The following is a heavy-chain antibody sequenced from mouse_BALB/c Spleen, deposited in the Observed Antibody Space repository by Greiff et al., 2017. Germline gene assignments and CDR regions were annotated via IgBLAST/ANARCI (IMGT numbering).Heavy chain of an antibody. CDR1: GFSLTDYG. CDR2: IWGGGST. D-gene: IGHD2-10*01. V-gene: IGHV2-6-5*01. CDR3: AKHTYYGNSLYAMNY. J-gene: IGHJ4*01. Sequence: VQLQQSGPGLVAPSQSLSITCTVSGFSLTDYGVSWIRQPPGKGLEWLGVIWGGGSTYYNSALKSRLSISKDNSKSQVFLKMNSLQTDDTAMYYCAKHTYYGNSLYAMNYWGQGTSVTVSS.